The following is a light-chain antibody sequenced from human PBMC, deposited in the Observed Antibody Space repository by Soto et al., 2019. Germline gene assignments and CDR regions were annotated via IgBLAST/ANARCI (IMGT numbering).Light chain of an antibody. Sequence: IVLTQSPGTLSLSPGERATLACRASQSVGRNYLAWYQQKPGQAPRLLIYGTSTRATGIPDRFSGSGSGTDFTLTISRLEPEDFAVYYRQQYGSSSYTFGQGTKLEIK. CDR1: QSVGRNY. CDR2: GTS. J-gene: IGKJ2*01. CDR3: QQYGSSSYT. V-gene: IGKV3-20*01.